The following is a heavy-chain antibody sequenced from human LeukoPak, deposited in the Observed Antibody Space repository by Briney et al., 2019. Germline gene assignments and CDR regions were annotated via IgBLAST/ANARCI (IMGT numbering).Heavy chain of an antibody. CDR1: GDSIISNIYW. Sequence: SETLSLTCTVSGDSIISNIYWWDWVRLPPGKGLEWIGATFYTGRTSYSPSLKSRVTISVDTSKNQFSLDLSSATAADTAVYYRARRRHNFDFYDVWGQGTRVTVSS. CDR2: TFYTGRT. V-gene: IGHV4-39*01. J-gene: IGHJ3*01. CDR3: ARRRHNFDFYDV. D-gene: IGHD3/OR15-3a*01.